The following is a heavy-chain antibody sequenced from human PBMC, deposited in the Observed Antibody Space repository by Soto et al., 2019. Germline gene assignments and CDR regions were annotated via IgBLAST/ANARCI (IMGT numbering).Heavy chain of an antibody. CDR2: ISAYNGNT. J-gene: IGHJ6*02. Sequence: QVQLVQSGAEVKKPGASVKVSCKASGYTFTSYGISWVRQAPGQGLERMGWISAYNGNTNYAPKPQGRVTVTTDTSTSTANMELRSLRSDDTAVYYWARAVITNYYDFWSGCAPDYYYYGMDVWGQGTTVTVSS. V-gene: IGHV1-18*01. CDR3: ARAVITNYYDFWSGCAPDYYYYGMDV. D-gene: IGHD3-3*01. CDR1: GYTFTSYG.